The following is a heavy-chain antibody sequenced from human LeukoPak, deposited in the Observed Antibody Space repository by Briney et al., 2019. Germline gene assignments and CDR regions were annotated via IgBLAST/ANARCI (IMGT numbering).Heavy chain of an antibody. V-gene: IGHV3-53*01. CDR2: IYSGGST. D-gene: IGHD6-13*01. Sequence: GGCLRLSCAASGVTVSSNYMSWVRQAPGKGLEWVSVIYSGGSTYYADSVMGRFTISRDNSKNTLYLQMNSLRAEDTAVYYCARLPCSSSWSTCDSWGQGTLVTVSS. CDR3: ARLPCSSSWSTCDS. CDR1: GVTVSSNY. J-gene: IGHJ4*02.